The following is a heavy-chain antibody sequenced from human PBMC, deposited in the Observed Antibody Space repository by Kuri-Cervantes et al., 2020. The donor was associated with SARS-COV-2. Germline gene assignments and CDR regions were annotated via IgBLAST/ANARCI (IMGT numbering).Heavy chain of an antibody. CDR2: IIPIFGIA. CDR1: GGTFSSYA. CDR3: AAQYYYDSSGYLNWFDP. D-gene: IGHD3-22*01. J-gene: IGHJ5*02. V-gene: IGHV1-69*10. Sequence: SVKVSCKASGGTFSSYAISWVRQAPGQGLEWMGGIIPIFGIANYAQKFQERVTITRDMSTSTAYMELSSLRSEDTAVYYCAAQYYYDSSGYLNWFDPWGQGTLVTVSS.